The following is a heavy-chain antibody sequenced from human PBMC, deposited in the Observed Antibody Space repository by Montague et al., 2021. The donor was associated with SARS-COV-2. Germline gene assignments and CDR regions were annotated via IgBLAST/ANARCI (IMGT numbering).Heavy chain of an antibody. Sequence: SLRLSCAASGFTFSNYAMSWVRRAPGKGLEWVSAISGSGGSTYYADSVKGRFTISRDNSKNTLYLQMNSLRAEDTAVYYCAKDIAVLGELSYYYGMDVWGQGTTVTVSS. D-gene: IGHD3-10*01. V-gene: IGHV3-23*01. CDR1: GFTFSNYA. CDR2: ISGSGGST. CDR3: AKDIAVLGELSYYYGMDV. J-gene: IGHJ6*02.